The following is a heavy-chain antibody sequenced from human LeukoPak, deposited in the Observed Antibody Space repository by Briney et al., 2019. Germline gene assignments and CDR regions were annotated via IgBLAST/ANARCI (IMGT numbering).Heavy chain of an antibody. D-gene: IGHD3-22*01. Sequence: GESLRISCKGSGYSFTSYWISWVRQMPGKGLEWMGIIYPGDSDTRYSPSFQGQVTISADKSISTAYLQWSSLKASDTAMYYCARRSEYYYDSSGYYPSTTGYGMDVWGQGTTVTVSS. CDR3: ARRSEYYYDSSGYYPSTTGYGMDV. J-gene: IGHJ6*02. CDR1: GYSFTSYW. CDR2: IYPGDSDT. V-gene: IGHV5-51*01.